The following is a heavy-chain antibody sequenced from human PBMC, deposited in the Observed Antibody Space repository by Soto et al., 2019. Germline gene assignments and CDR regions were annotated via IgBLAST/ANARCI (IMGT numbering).Heavy chain of an antibody. CDR3: SRDLCGQYGS. J-gene: IGHJ5*02. CDR2: TSEDGGRT. CDR1: GFTFRSYW. V-gene: IGHV3-74*01. Sequence: EVHLVESGGGLVQSGESLRLSCAASGFTFRSYWMHWVRQAPGKGLVWVARTSEDGGRTDYADSVQGRFTISRDNANNALYLQMNSLRAEDTAIYFCSRDLCGQYGSWGQGTLVTVSS. D-gene: IGHD3-16*01.